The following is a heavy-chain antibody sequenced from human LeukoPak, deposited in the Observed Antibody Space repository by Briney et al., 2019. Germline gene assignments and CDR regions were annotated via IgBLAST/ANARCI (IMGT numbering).Heavy chain of an antibody. CDR3: GEFDY. V-gene: IGHV3-23*01. Sequence: GGSLRLSCAASGFTFSSYAMSWVRQAPGNGLEWVSAISGSGGSTYYADSVKGRFTISRDNSKNTLYLQMNSLYYCAKEAAAAGEFDYWGQGTLVTVSS. CDR1: GFTFSSYA. CDR2: ISGSGGST. J-gene: IGHJ4*02. D-gene: IGHD6-13*01.